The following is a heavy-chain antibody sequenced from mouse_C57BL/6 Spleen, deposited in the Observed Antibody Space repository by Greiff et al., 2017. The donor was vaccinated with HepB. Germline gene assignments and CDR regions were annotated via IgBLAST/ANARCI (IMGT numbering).Heavy chain of an antibody. CDR1: GFTFSDYY. CDR2: INYDGSST. D-gene: IGHD4-1*01. V-gene: IGHV5-16*01. Sequence: EVQRVESEGGLVQPGSSMKLSCTASGFTFSDYYMAWVRQVPEKGLEWVANINYDGSSTYYLDSLKSRFIISRDNAKNILYLQMSSLKSEDTATYYCARAGPYYFDYWGQGTTLTVSS. J-gene: IGHJ2*01. CDR3: ARAGPYYFDY.